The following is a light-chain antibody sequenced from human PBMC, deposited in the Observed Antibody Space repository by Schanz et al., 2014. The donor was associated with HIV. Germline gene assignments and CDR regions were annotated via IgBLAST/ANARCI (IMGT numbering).Light chain of an antibody. CDR1: RSNIGAGYD. Sequence: QSVLTQPPSVSGAPGQRVAISCSGSRSNIGAGYDVHWYHHLPGTAPKLLISGNNNRPSGVPDRFSGSKSGTAASLDITALLAEDEAEYYCQSYDSSLSGVLFGGGTKLTVL. CDR3: QSYDSSLSGVL. J-gene: IGLJ2*01. V-gene: IGLV1-40*01. CDR2: GNN.